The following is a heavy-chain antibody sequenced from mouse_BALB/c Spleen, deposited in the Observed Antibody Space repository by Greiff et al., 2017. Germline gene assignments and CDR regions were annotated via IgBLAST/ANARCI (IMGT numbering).Heavy chain of an antibody. CDR1: GFSLTGYG. J-gene: IGHJ1*01. CDR2: IWGDGST. V-gene: IGHV2-6-7*01. Sequence: VQLQQSGPGLVAPSQSLSITCTVSGFSLTGYGVNWVRQPPGKGLEWLGMIWGDGSTDYNSALKSRMSISKDNSKSQVFLKMNSLQTDDTARYYCANSGSSYWYFDVWGAGTTVTVSS. D-gene: IGHD1-1*01. CDR3: ANSGSSYWYFDV.